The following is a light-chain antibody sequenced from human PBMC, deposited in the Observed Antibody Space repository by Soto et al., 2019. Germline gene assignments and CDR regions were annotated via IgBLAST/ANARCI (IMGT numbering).Light chain of an antibody. CDR3: QQSYTTPRT. CDR2: AAS. CDR1: QSISSY. J-gene: IGKJ1*01. Sequence: DIEMTQSPASLSASVGDRVTITCRASQSISSYLNWYQQKPGNAPNLLIYAASTLQSGVPSRFSVYGSGTDFTLTISNLQAEDFATYYCQQSYTTPRTFGQGTKVEVK. V-gene: IGKV1-39*01.